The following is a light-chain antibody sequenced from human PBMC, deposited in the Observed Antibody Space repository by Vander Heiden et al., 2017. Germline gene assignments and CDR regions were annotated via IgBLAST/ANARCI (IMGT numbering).Light chain of an antibody. Sequence: SYELTQPPSVSVSPGQTARITCSGDALPKKYAYWYQQKPGQAPVLVIYKDSERHSGIPERFSGSSSGTTVTLTISGVQAEDEADYYCQSADSSGTWVFGGGTKLTVL. J-gene: IGLJ3*02. CDR3: QSADSSGTWV. V-gene: IGLV3-25*03. CDR2: KDS. CDR1: ALPKKY.